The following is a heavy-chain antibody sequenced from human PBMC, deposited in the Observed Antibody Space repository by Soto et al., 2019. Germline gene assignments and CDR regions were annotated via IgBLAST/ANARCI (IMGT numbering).Heavy chain of an antibody. CDR1: GGSISSSSYY. J-gene: IGHJ4*02. Sequence: QLQLQESGPGLVKPSETLSLTCTVSGGSISSSSYYWGWIRQPPGKGLEWIGSIYYSGNTYYKPSLKSRVTIAVDMSKNQFSLKLSSVTAADTAVYYCARLEGYYDRSGYYFDYWGQGTLVTVSS. CDR2: IYYSGNT. V-gene: IGHV4-39*01. CDR3: ARLEGYYDRSGYYFDY. D-gene: IGHD3-22*01.